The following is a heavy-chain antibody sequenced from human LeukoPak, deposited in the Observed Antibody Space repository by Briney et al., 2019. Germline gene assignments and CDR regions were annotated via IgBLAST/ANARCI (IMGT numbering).Heavy chain of an antibody. CDR3: STVEHF. D-gene: IGHD1/OR15-1a*01. CDR1: GLTLSGYW. Sequence: PGGSLRLSCSASGLTLSGYWMHWVRQIPGKGLVWVSRIDSDGSGTSYADSVKGRFTISRDDVKNMLHLQMNSLRVEDTGLYYCSTVEHFWGQGTLVTVSS. J-gene: IGHJ4*02. CDR2: IDSDGSGT. V-gene: IGHV3-74*01.